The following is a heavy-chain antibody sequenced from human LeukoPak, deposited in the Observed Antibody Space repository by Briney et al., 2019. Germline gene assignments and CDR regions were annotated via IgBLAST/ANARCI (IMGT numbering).Heavy chain of an antibody. CDR2: INSDGSST. V-gene: IGHV3-74*01. CDR1: GFTFSSYW. D-gene: IGHD6-13*01. CDR3: ARVGRAAAEKGYFQH. J-gene: IGHJ1*01. Sequence: PGGSLRLSCAASGFTFSSYWMHWVRQAPGKGLVWVSRINSDGSSTSYADSVKGRFTISRDNAKNTLYLQMNSRRAEDTAMYYCARVGRAAAEKGYFQHWGQGTLVTVSS.